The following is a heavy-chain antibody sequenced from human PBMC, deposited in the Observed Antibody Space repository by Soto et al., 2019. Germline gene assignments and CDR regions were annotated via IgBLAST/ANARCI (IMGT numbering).Heavy chain of an antibody. J-gene: IGHJ5*02. D-gene: IGHD3-22*01. V-gene: IGHV4-59*02. CDR3: SSSGIVDREVNSCFDP. CDR1: AGSVTTSY. CDR2: ISYRGST. Sequence: SETLSLACTVSAGSVTTSYWSWILQPLGKALEWIGYISYRGSTNYNPSLKSRLTISIDTSKSQISLKLTSMTTADTAVYYCSSSGIVDREVNSCFDPWGQGTLVTVSS.